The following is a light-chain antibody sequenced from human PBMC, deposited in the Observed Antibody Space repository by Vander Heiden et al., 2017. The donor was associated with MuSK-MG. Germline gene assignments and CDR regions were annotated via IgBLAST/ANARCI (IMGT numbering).Light chain of an antibody. CDR2: STN. CDR1: DSNIGTST. V-gene: IGLV1-44*01. Sequence: QSVLTQPPSASGTPGQRVTISCSGSDSNIGTSTVSWYQQLPGMAPQLLIYSTNKRPSGVPDRFSGAKSGPSASLIISGLQSEDEADYSCAAWDDSLNSPVFGGGTKLTVL. J-gene: IGLJ3*02. CDR3: AAWDDSLNSPV.